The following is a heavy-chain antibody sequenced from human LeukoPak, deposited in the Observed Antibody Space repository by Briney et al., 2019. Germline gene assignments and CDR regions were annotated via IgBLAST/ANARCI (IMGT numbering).Heavy chain of an antibody. J-gene: IGHJ4*02. CDR3: ARDWKISARSYGDFDPPMIGY. V-gene: IGHV1-18*01. CDR1: GYTFDSSG. D-gene: IGHD4-17*01. CDR2: INPYSNNG. Sequence: GASVKVSCKTSGYTFDSSGINWVRQAPGQGLEWMGRINPYSNNGRYRQKFQGRVTMTRDSSTATAYMELRNLRSDDTAVYYCARDWKISARSYGDFDPPMIGYWGQGTLVTVSS.